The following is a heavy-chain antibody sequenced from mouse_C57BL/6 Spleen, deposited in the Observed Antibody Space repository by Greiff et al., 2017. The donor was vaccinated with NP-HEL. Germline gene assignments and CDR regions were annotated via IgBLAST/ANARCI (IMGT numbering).Heavy chain of an antibody. D-gene: IGHD1-1*01. Sequence: VQLQQSGAELVRPGASVKLSCKASGYTFTDYYINWVKQRPGQGLEWIARIYPGSGNTYSNEKFKGKATLTAEKSSSTAYMHLSSLISEDSAVYVCSGSSYEYYFDYWGQGTTLTVSS. V-gene: IGHV1-76*01. J-gene: IGHJ2*01. CDR3: SGSSYEYYFDY. CDR2: IYPGSGNT. CDR1: GYTFTDYY.